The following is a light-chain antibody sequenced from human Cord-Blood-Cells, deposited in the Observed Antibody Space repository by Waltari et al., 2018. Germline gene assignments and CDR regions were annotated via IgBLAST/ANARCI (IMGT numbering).Light chain of an antibody. CDR1: SSDDGGYNY. CDR2: EVS. CDR3: SSYTSSSTLYV. Sequence: QSALTQPASVSGSPGQSITISCTGTSSDDGGYNYVSWYQQHPGKAPKLMIYEVSNRPAGVSIRFSGSKSGNTASLTISGLQAEDEADYYCSSYTSSSTLYVFGTGTKVTVL. V-gene: IGLV2-14*01. J-gene: IGLJ1*01.